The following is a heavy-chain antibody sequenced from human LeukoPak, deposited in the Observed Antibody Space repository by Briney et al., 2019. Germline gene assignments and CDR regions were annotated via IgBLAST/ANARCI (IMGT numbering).Heavy chain of an antibody. V-gene: IGHV3-23*01. CDR2: ISNSDGST. CDR3: AELGITMIGGV. J-gene: IGHJ6*04. D-gene: IGHD3-10*02. CDR1: GFTFSSYA. Sequence: GGSLRLSCAASGFTFSSYAMSWVRQAPGKGLEWVSTISNSDGSTYYADSVKGRFTISRDNSENTLYLQMSSLRAEDTAVYYCAELGITMIGGVWGKGTTVTISS.